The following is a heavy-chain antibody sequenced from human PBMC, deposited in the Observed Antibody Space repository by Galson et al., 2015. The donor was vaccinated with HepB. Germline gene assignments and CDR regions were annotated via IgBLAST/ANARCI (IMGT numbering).Heavy chain of an antibody. Sequence: SLRLSCAASGFTFSDYSMTWIRQTPGKGLECLSYINSSGNAIFYADSVKGRFTISRDNAKNSLYLQMNSLRAEDTAVYYCARDRVHPPSAGSDYWGQGTLVTVSS. CDR3: ARDRVHPPSAGSDY. V-gene: IGHV3-11*01. CDR1: GFTFSDYS. CDR2: INSSGNAI. J-gene: IGHJ4*02. D-gene: IGHD3-10*01.